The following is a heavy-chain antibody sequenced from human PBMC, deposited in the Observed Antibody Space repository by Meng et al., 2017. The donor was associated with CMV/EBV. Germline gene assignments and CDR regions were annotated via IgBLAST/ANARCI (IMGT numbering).Heavy chain of an antibody. CDR2: ISSSGSTI. V-gene: IGHV3-48*03. D-gene: IGHD5-24*01. Sequence: GGSLRLSCAAPGFTFSSYEMNWVRQAPGKGLEWVSYISSSGSTIYYADSVKGRFTISRDNAKNSLYLQMNSLRAEDTAVYYCARGGATALDYWGQGTLVTVSS. CDR1: GFTFSSYE. J-gene: IGHJ4*02. CDR3: ARGGATALDY.